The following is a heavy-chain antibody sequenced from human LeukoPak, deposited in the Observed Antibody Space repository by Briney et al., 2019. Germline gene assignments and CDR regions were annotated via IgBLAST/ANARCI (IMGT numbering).Heavy chain of an antibody. V-gene: IGHV3-30*02. CDR1: GFTFSTHG. Sequence: QPGGSLRLSCAASGFTFSTHGMHWVRQAPGKGLEWVAFIRYDGINKYYADSVKGRFTISRDSFKNTLYLQMNSLRAEDTAVYYCAKDFCSSTSCYGDYYFDYWGQGTLVTVSS. CDR2: IRYDGINK. D-gene: IGHD2-2*01. CDR3: AKDFCSSTSCYGDYYFDY. J-gene: IGHJ4*02.